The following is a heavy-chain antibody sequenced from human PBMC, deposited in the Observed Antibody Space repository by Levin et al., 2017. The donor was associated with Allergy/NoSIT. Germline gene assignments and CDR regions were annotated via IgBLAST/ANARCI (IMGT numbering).Heavy chain of an antibody. J-gene: IGHJ4*02. CDR1: GFTFSRFW. Sequence: GESLKISCAASGFTFSRFWVNWVRQAPGKGLEWVANINEDGSGKYYVDSVKGRFTISRDNTKNSVYLQMNSLRAEDTAVYYCAGPLATTGHYWGQGTLVTVSS. CDR2: INEDGSGK. CDR3: AGPLATTGHY. D-gene: IGHD1-26*01. V-gene: IGHV3-7*01.